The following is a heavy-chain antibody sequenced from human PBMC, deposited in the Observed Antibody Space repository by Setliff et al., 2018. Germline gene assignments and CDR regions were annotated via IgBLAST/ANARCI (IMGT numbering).Heavy chain of an antibody. CDR3: ARHVSGLKGDYRVTPDY. D-gene: IGHD4-17*01. V-gene: IGHV5-51*01. CDR2: IYPGDSDT. J-gene: IGHJ4*02. CDR1: GYSFTSYW. Sequence: GESLKISCKGSGYSFTSYWIGWVRHMPGKGLEWMGIIYPGDSDTRYSPSFQGQVTISADKSISTAYLQWSSLKASDTAMYYCARHVSGLKGDYRVTPDYWGQGTLVTASS.